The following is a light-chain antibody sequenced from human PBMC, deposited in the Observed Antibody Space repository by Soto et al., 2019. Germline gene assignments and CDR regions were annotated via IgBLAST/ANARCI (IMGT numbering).Light chain of an antibody. V-gene: IGKV3-11*01. Sequence: EVVLTQSPATLSLFPGEIATLSCRASETISNQLAWYQQKPGQAPRLLMYDASHRVTGIPDRFSGSGSGTDFTLIISSLEPADFAVYYCQHRSDWPPICTFGQGTKVDIK. CDR2: DAS. J-gene: IGKJ2*02. CDR1: ETISNQ. CDR3: QHRSDWPPICT.